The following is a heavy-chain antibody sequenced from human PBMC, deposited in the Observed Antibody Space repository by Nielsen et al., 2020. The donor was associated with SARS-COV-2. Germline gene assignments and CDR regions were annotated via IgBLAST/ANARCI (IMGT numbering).Heavy chain of an antibody. CDR2: IIPIFGTA. D-gene: IGHD6-13*01. J-gene: IGHJ6*03. CDR1: GGTFSSYA. CDR3: AREGRQQLDYHYYYYYMDV. V-gene: IGHV1-69*13. Sequence: SVKVSCKASGGTFSSYAISWVRQAPGQGLEWMGGIIPIFGTANYAQKFQGRVTITADESTSTAYMELSSLRSEDTAVYYCAREGRQQLDYHYYYYYMDVWGKGTTVTVSS.